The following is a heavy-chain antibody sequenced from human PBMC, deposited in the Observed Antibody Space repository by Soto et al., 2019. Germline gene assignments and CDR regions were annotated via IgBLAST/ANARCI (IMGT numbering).Heavy chain of an antibody. CDR3: SRDGGGVVVPAADWYFDL. CDR2: IIPILGIA. J-gene: IGHJ2*01. V-gene: IGHV1-69*08. D-gene: IGHD2-2*01. Sequence: QVQLVQSGAEVKKPGSSVKVSCKASGGTFSSYTISWVRQAPGQGLEWMGRIIPILGIANYAQKFQGRVTITADKSTSTDCMELGSLRSEDTAVYYCSRDGGGVVVPAADWYFDLWGRGTLVTVSS. CDR1: GGTFSSYT.